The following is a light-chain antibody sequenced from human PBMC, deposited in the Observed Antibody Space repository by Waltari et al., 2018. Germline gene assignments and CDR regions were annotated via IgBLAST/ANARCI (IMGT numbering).Light chain of an antibody. CDR3: SSFTSGSTWV. CDR2: DVT. CDR1: TSHIRAYNY. V-gene: IGLV2-14*03. Sequence: QSALTQPASVSGSPGQSITISCTGTTSHIRAYNYVACYQQHPGKAPKVVISDVTNRPSGVSNRFSGSKSGNTASLTISGLQAEDEADYYCSSFTSGSTWVFGGGTKLTVL. J-gene: IGLJ3*02.